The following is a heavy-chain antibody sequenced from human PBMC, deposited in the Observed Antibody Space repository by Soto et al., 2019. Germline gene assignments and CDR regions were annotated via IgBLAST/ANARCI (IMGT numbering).Heavy chain of an antibody. V-gene: IGHV3-30*18. J-gene: IGHJ4*02. Sequence: QVQLVESGGGVVQPGRSLRLSCAASGFTFSSYGMHWVRQAPGKGLEWVAVISYDGSNKYYADSVKGRFTISRDNSKNTLHLQMNSLRAEDTAVYYCAKGDSVGVYWGQGTLVTVSS. D-gene: IGHD1-26*01. CDR3: AKGDSVGVY. CDR2: ISYDGSNK. CDR1: GFTFSSYG.